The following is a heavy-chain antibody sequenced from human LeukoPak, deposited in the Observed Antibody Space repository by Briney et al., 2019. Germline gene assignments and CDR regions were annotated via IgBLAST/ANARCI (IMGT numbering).Heavy chain of an antibody. V-gene: IGHV3-30*02. J-gene: IGHJ4*02. CDR2: IRHDGSKK. CDR3: AKSGDGYRFDY. CDR1: GFTFSSDG. D-gene: IGHD5-24*01. Sequence: PGGSLRLSCVASGFTFSSDGMHWVRQAPGKGREWVAFIRHDGSKKYYADSVKGRFTTSRDNSKNTLDLQMNSLRPEDTAVYYCAKSGDGYRFDYWGQGTLVTVSS.